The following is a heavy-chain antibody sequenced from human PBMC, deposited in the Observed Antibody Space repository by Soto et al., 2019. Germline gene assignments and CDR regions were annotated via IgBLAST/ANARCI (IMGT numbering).Heavy chain of an antibody. D-gene: IGHD6-6*01. CDR1: GFTFSNAW. V-gene: IGHV3-15*01. CDR2: IKSKTDGGTT. J-gene: IGHJ6*02. CDR3: TTEEYSSSSDSLEV. Sequence: EVQLVESGGGLVKPGGSLRLSCAASGFTFSNAWMSWVRQAPGKGLEWVGRIKSKTDGGTTDYAAPVKGRFTISRDDSKNTLYLQMNSLKTEDTAVYYCTTEEYSSSSDSLEVWGQGTTVTVSS.